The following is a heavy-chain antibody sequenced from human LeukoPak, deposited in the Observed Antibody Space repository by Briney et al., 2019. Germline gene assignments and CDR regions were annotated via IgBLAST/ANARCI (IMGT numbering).Heavy chain of an antibody. D-gene: IGHD6-25*01. V-gene: IGHV5-51*01. CDR3: TRAADRTPDY. Sequence: GESLKISCKGLGYSFTSYWIDWVRQMPGKGLEWMGIIYPGDSDTRYSPSFQGQVTISADKSISTAYLQWSSLKASDTAIYYCTRAADRTPDYWGQGTLVTVSS. J-gene: IGHJ4*02. CDR1: GYSFTSYW. CDR2: IYPGDSDT.